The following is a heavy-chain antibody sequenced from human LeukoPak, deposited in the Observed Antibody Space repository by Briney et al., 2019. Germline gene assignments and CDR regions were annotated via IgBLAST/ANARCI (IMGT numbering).Heavy chain of an antibody. Sequence: SETLSLTCAVYGGSFSDYYWSWIRQPPGKGLEWIGEINHSGSTNYNPSLKSRVTISVDTSKNQFSLNLSSVTAADTAVYYCARSRIAAPFDPWGQGTLVTVSS. V-gene: IGHV4-34*01. CDR1: GGSFSDYY. CDR2: INHSGST. CDR3: ARSRIAAPFDP. D-gene: IGHD6-6*01. J-gene: IGHJ5*02.